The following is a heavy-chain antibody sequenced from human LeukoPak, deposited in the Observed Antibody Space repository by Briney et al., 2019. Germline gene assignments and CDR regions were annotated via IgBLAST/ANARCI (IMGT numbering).Heavy chain of an antibody. CDR3: ARIRDGYNDAYDI. J-gene: IGHJ3*02. D-gene: IGHD5-24*01. CDR1: GYTFTNYY. V-gene: IGHV1-46*01. Sequence: GASGKVSCKASGYTFTNYYIHWVRQAPGQGLEWMGLINPGGDNTNYAQNFQGRVTMTRDTSASTVYMELSSLRSEDTAIYYCARIRDGYNDAYDIWGQGTVVTVPS. CDR2: INPGGDNT.